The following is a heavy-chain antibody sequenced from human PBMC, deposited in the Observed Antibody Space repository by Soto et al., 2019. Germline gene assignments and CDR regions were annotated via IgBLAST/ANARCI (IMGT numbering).Heavy chain of an antibody. CDR3: ATVTPIFGVVIIPWAFDY. CDR2: FDPEDGET. J-gene: IGHJ4*02. V-gene: IGHV1-24*01. D-gene: IGHD3-3*01. Sequence: ASVKVSCKVSGYTLTELSMHWVRQAPGKGLEWMGGFDPEDGETIYAQKFQGIVTMTEDTSTDTAYMELSSLRSEDTAVYYCATVTPIFGVVIIPWAFDYWGQGTLVTVSS. CDR1: GYTLTELS.